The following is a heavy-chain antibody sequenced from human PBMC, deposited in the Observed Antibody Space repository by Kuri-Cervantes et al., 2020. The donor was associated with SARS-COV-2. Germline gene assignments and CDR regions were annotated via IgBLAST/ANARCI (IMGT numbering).Heavy chain of an antibody. CDR2: INPNSGGT. V-gene: IGHV1-2*02. J-gene: IGHJ5*02. CDR1: GYTFTGYY. CDR3: AREPEWSVNSWFDP. Sequence: ASVKVSCKASGYTFTGYYMHWVRRAPGQGLEWMGWINPNSGGTNYAQKFQGRVTMTRDTSISTAYMELSRLRSDDTAVYYCAREPEWSVNSWFDPWGQGTLVTVSS. D-gene: IGHD2-8*01.